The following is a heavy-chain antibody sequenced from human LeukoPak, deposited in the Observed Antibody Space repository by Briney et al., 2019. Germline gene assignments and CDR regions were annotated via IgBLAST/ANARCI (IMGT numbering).Heavy chain of an antibody. CDR3: ARAPRDSSSSNYMRRFDY. CDR1: GYSISSDNY. CDR2: IYHSGST. V-gene: IGHV4-38-2*01. Sequence: PSETLSLTCAVSGYSISSDNYWVWIRPPPGQGLEWTGGIYHSGSTYYNPSLKSRATMSVDTSKNQFSLKLSSVTAADTAVYYCARAPRDSSSSNYMRRFDYWGQGTLVTVSS. D-gene: IGHD3-22*01. J-gene: IGHJ4*02.